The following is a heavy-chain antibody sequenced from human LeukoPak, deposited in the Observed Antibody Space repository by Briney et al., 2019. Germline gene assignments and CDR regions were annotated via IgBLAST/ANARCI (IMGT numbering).Heavy chain of an antibody. CDR3: AKDRGLRYFDWLLTI. J-gene: IGHJ4*02. D-gene: IGHD3-9*01. V-gene: IGHV3-23*01. CDR1: GFTFSAYD. CDR2: ISGSGGST. Sequence: QPGGSLRLSCVGSGFTFSAYDMQWVRQAPGKGLEWVSAISGSGGSTYYADSVKGRFTISRDNSKNTLYLQMNSLRAEDTAVYYCAKDRGLRYFDWLLTIWGQGTLVTVSS.